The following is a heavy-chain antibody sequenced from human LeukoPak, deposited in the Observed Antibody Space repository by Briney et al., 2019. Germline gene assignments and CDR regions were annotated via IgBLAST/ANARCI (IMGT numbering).Heavy chain of an antibody. V-gene: IGHV1-2*02. CDR1: GYTSSELY. D-gene: IGHD3-10*01. Sequence: ASVQVSCKSPGYTSSELYIHWVGQAPGQGREGMGWIHPNSGGTDFAQNFQGRVTMTRDTSIRTAYMELRGLRTDDTAVYYCARGINWFDPWGQGTLVTVSS. CDR3: ARGINWFDP. J-gene: IGHJ5*02. CDR2: IHPNSGGT.